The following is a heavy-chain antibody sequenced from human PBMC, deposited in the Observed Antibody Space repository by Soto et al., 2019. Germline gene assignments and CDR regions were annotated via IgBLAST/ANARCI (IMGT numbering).Heavy chain of an antibody. CDR3: AKDGTHLWSKQYYFDS. J-gene: IGHJ4*02. CDR1: GFTFSDYT. D-gene: IGHD1-26*01. V-gene: IGHV3-30*18. Sequence: QVQLVESGGGVVQPGRSLRLSCSASGFTFSDYTMHWVRQAPGTGLEWVAIILYDESDQYYSDSVKGRFTISRDNSKNTLYLQTHSLTTEDTAVYYCAKDGTHLWSKQYYFDSWGQGALVTVSS. CDR2: ILYDESDQ.